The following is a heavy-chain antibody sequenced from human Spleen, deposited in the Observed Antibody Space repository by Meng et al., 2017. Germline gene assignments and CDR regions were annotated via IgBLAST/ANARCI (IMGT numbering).Heavy chain of an antibody. Sequence: ASVKVSCKASGYTFTSYDINWVRQATGQGLEWMGWINANSGDTGYAQKFQGRVTMTRNTSISTAYMELSSLRSEDTAVYYCARGTTSDYDSSGYDYWGQGTLVTVSS. CDR2: INANSGDT. D-gene: IGHD3-22*01. J-gene: IGHJ4*02. CDR1: GYTFTSYD. CDR3: ARGTTSDYDSSGYDY. V-gene: IGHV1-8*01.